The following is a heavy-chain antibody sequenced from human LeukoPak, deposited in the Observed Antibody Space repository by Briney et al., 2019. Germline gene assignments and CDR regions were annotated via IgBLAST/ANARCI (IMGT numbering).Heavy chain of an antibody. D-gene: IGHD3-9*01. J-gene: IGHJ4*02. Sequence: GGSLRLSCATPGFTFSSYAMSWVRQAPGKGLDWASGIGASGGSTYYADSVKGRFTISRDNSKNTLYLQMNSLGAEETVVYYCAKAEGYDILTGLDYWGQGTLVTVSS. CDR1: GFTFSSYA. V-gene: IGHV3-23*01. CDR3: AKAEGYDILTGLDY. CDR2: IGASGGST.